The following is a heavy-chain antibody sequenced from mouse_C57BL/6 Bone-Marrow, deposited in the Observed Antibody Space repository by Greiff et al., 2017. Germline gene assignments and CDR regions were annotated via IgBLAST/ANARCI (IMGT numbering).Heavy chain of an antibody. J-gene: IGHJ3*01. D-gene: IGHD2-3*01. CDR2: IDPSDSYT. V-gene: IGHV1-59*01. CDR3: ARLYGGYYDFAY. CDR1: GYTFTSYW. Sequence: QVQLQQPGAELVRPGTSVKLSCKASGYTFTSYWMHWVKQRPGQGLEWIGVIDPSDSYTNYNQQFKGKATLTVDTSSSTAYMQLSSLTSEDSAVYYCARLYGGYYDFAYWGQGTLVTVSA.